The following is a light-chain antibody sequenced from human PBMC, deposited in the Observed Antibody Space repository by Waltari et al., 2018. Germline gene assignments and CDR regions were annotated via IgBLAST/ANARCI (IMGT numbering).Light chain of an antibody. CDR3: QQRSNWPPMYT. Sequence: EIVLTQSPATLSLSPGQGATLSCRASQSVNTKLAWYQQKPGQAPRLLIYDASNRATGIPGRFSGRGSGTDFTLTISSLEPEDFAVYYCQQRSNWPPMYTFGHGTKLEIK. CDR1: QSVNTK. J-gene: IGKJ2*01. V-gene: IGKV3-11*01. CDR2: DAS.